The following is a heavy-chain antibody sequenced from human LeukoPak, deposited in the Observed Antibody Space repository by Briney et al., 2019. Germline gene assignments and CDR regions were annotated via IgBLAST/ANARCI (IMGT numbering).Heavy chain of an antibody. Sequence: ASVKVSCKASGYTFTGYYMHRVRQAPGQGLEWMGWINPNSGGTNYAQKFQGRVTMTRDTSISTAYMELSRLRSDDTAVYYCAREGDSSSWPNFDYWGQGTLVTVSS. CDR3: AREGDSSSWPNFDY. V-gene: IGHV1-2*02. D-gene: IGHD6-13*01. J-gene: IGHJ4*02. CDR1: GYTFTGYY. CDR2: INPNSGGT.